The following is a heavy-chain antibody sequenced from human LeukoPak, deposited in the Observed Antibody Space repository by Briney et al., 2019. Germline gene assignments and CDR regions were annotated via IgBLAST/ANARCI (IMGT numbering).Heavy chain of an antibody. D-gene: IGHD1-26*01. V-gene: IGHV4-38-2*02. CDR3: ARVHSGSYYVDY. CDR1: GYSISSGYY. J-gene: IGHJ4*02. Sequence: SETLSLTCTVSGYSISSGYYWGWIRQPPGKGLEWIGSIYHSGSTYYNPSLKSRVTISVDTSKNQFSLKLSSVTAADTAVYYCARVHSGSYYVDYWGQGTLVTVSS. CDR2: IYHSGST.